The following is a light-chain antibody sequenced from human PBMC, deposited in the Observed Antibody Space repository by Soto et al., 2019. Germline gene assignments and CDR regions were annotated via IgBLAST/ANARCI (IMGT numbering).Light chain of an antibody. V-gene: IGKV1-17*01. J-gene: IGKJ1*01. Sequence: DIPLTPSPSSLSASLGDWVRIXLLSSQDIRSALGWYQQKPGKVPKLLIYAASTLQSGVPSRFSGSGSGTEFTLTISSLQPDDFATYYCQHYNSYSEAFGQGTKVDIK. CDR3: QHYNSYSEA. CDR1: QDIRSA. CDR2: AAS.